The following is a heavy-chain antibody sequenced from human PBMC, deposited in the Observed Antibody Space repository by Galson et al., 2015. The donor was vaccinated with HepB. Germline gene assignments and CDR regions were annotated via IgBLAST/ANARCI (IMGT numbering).Heavy chain of an antibody. D-gene: IGHD6-13*01. Sequence: SLRLSCAASGFTFSSYWMHWVRQAPGKGLVWVSRINNDGSSATYADSVKGRFTISRDNAKKTLYLQMNSLRAEDTAVYYCATTRKFSTSWYNWFDPWGQGILVTVSS. CDR1: GFTFSSYW. CDR2: INNDGSSA. V-gene: IGHV3-74*01. CDR3: ATTRKFSTSWYNWFDP. J-gene: IGHJ5*02.